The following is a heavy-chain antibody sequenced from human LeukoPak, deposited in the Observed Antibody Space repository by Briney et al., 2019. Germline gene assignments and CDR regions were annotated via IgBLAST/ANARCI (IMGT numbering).Heavy chain of an antibody. CDR3: ARLALLGIAVAVPPGGDGYNDY. D-gene: IGHD6-19*01. J-gene: IGHJ4*02. CDR2: IYYSGST. CDR1: GGSISSYY. Sequence: KPSETLSLTCTVCGGSISSYYWSWIRQPPGKGLEWIGYIYYSGSTNYNPSLKSRVTISVDTSKNQFSLKLSSVTAADTAVYYCARLALLGIAVAVPPGGDGYNDYWGQGTLVTVSS. V-gene: IGHV4-59*08.